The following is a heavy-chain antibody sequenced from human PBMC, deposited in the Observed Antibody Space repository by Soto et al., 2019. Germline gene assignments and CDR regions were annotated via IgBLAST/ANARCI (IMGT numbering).Heavy chain of an antibody. V-gene: IGHV4-59*08. J-gene: IGHJ5*01. CDR2: IYYSGST. CDR3: ARQIHLRDIDDNWFDS. CDR1: GGSISSYY. Sequence: SETLSLTCTVSGGSISSYYWSWIRQPPGKGLEWIGYIYYSGSTNYNPSLKSRVTISADTSKNQFSLKLSSVTAADTAVYYCARQIHLRDIDDNWFDSWGRGTLVTVSS. D-gene: IGHD2-15*01.